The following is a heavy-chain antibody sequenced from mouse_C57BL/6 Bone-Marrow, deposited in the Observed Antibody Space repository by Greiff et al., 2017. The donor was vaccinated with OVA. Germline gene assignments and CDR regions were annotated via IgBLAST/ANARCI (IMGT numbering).Heavy chain of an antibody. D-gene: IGHD1-1*01. J-gene: IGHJ1*03. Sequence: EVQVVESEGGLVQPGSSMKLSCTASGFTFSDYYMAWVRQVPEKGLEWVANINYDGSSTYYLDSLKSRFIISRDNAKNILYLQMSSLKSEDTATYYCARDDGGLLWYFDVWGTGTTVTVSS. V-gene: IGHV5-16*01. CDR1: GFTFSDYY. CDR3: ARDDGGLLWYFDV. CDR2: INYDGSST.